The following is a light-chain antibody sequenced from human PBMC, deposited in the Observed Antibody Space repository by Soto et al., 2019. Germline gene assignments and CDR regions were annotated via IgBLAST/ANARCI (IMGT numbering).Light chain of an antibody. CDR1: RSDVGGYNY. CDR3: SSYTSSSTLYV. J-gene: IGLJ1*01. V-gene: IGLV2-14*01. Sequence: SALTQPASVSGSPGQSITLSCTGTRSDVGGYNYVSWYQQHPGKAPKLMIYDVSNRPSGVSNRFSGSKSGNTASLTISGLQAEDEADYYCSSYTSSSTLYVFGTGTKLTVL. CDR2: DVS.